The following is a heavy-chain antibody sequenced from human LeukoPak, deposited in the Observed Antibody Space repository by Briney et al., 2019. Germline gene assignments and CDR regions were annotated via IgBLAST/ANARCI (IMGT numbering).Heavy chain of an antibody. CDR3: ARGEGRITMVRGPAGDWFDP. CDR1: GGSFSGYY. V-gene: IGHV4-34*01. CDR2: INHSGST. J-gene: IGHJ5*02. D-gene: IGHD3-10*01. Sequence: SETLSLTCAVYGGSFSGYYWSWIRQPPGKGLEWIGEINHSGSTNYNPSLKSRVTISVDTSKNQFSLKLSSVTAADTAAYYCARGEGRITMVRGPAGDWFDPWGQGTLVTVSS.